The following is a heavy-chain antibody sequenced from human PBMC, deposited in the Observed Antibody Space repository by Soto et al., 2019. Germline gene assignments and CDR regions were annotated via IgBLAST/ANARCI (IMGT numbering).Heavy chain of an antibody. CDR1: GGSFSGYY. Sequence: PPETLSLTCAVYGGSFSGYYWSWIRQPPGKGLEWIGEIDHSGSTNYNPSLKSRLTISVDTSKNQFSLKLSSVTAADTAVYYCGRGGYSYGLAPFDYWGQGTLVTVSS. CDR3: GRGGYSYGLAPFDY. J-gene: IGHJ4*02. V-gene: IGHV4-34*01. CDR2: IDHSGST. D-gene: IGHD5-18*01.